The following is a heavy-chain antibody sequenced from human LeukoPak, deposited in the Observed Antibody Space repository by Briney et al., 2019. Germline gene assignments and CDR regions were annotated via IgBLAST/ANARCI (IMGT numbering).Heavy chain of an antibody. D-gene: IGHD1-1*01. V-gene: IGHV1-2*02. Sequence: ASVKVSCKASGYTFTDYYMHWVRQAPGQGLEWMGWINPNSGGTNYAQRFQGRVTMTRDTSISTAYMELSRLRSDDTAVYFCAVSLTTGGYYGMDVWGQGTTVTVSS. J-gene: IGHJ6*02. CDR1: GYTFTDYY. CDR2: INPNSGGT. CDR3: AVSLTTGGYYGMDV.